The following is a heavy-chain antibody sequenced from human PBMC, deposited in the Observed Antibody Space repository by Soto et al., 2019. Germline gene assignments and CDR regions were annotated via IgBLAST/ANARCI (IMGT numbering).Heavy chain of an antibody. D-gene: IGHD4-17*01. J-gene: IGHJ4*02. CDR2: IYYSGST. Sequence: QLQLQESGPGLVEPSETLSLTCTVSGASISSGSCYWDWIRQPPGKGLEWIGSIYYSGSTHYGSTSHNPSLQSRVTISVDTSKNQFSLKLSSVTAADSAVYYCARRFWPEYYGGPNFDYWGQGTLVTVSS. V-gene: IGHV4-39*01. CDR3: ARRFWPEYYGGPNFDY. CDR1: GASISSGSCY.